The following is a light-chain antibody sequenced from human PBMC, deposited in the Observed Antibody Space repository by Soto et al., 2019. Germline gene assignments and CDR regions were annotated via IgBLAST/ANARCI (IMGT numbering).Light chain of an antibody. CDR3: QEAHGFPWM. V-gene: IGKV1-12*02. Sequence: IQLTQSPSSVSASVGVRVTISCRASQDISNGLAWYQQKPGKAPKPLIYATSSLQSGVPSRFSGSRSGTSFTFTISSLQAEDFATYYCQEAHGFPWMFGQGTRV. CDR2: ATS. CDR1: QDISNG. J-gene: IGKJ1*01.